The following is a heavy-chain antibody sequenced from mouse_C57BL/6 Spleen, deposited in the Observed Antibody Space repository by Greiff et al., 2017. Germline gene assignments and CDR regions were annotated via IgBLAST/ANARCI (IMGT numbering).Heavy chain of an antibody. V-gene: IGHV1-50*01. J-gene: IGHJ2*01. Sequence: QVQLQQPGAELVKPGASVKLSCKASGYTFTSYWMQWVKQRPGQGLEWIGEIDPSDSYTNYNQKFKGKATLTVDTSSSTAYMQLSSLTSEDSAVYYCARNSDRFDYWGQGTTLTVSS. CDR1: GYTFTSYW. CDR3: ARNSDRFDY. CDR2: IDPSDSYT.